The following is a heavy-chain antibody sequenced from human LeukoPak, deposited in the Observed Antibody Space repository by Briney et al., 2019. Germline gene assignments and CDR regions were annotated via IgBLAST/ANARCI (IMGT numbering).Heavy chain of an antibody. CDR3: ARDRFTMVRGVIVLTN. J-gene: IGHJ4*02. Sequence: APVKVSCKASGYTFTGYYMHWVRQAPGQGLEWMGWINPNSGGTNYAQKFQGRVTMTRDTSISTAYMELSRLRSDDTAVYYCARDRFTMVRGVIVLTNWGQGTLVTVSS. D-gene: IGHD3-10*01. V-gene: IGHV1-2*02. CDR2: INPNSGGT. CDR1: GYTFTGYY.